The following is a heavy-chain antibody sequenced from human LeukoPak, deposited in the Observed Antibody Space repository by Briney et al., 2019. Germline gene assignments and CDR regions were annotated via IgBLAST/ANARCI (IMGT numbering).Heavy chain of an antibody. Sequence: SETLSLTCAVYGGSFSGYYWSWIRQPPGKGLEWVGEINHSGSTNYNPSLKSRVTISVDTSKNQFSLKLSSVTAADTAVYYCARDQPYMDVWGRGTSVTVSS. V-gene: IGHV4-34*01. CDR3: ARDQPYMDV. CDR2: INHSGST. CDR1: GGSFSGYY. J-gene: IGHJ6*03.